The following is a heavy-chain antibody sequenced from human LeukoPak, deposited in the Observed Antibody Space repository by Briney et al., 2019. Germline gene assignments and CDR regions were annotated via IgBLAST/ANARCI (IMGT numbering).Heavy chain of an antibody. CDR3: ARDRVRGVIDY. CDR2: INHSGST. D-gene: IGHD3-10*01. CDR1: GGSFSGYY. Sequence: PSETLSLTCAVYGGSFSGYYWSWIRQPPGKGLEWIGEINHSGSTNYNPSLKSRVTISVDTSKNQFSLKLSSVTAADTAVYYCARDRVRGVIDYWGQGTLVTVSS. J-gene: IGHJ4*02. V-gene: IGHV4-34*01.